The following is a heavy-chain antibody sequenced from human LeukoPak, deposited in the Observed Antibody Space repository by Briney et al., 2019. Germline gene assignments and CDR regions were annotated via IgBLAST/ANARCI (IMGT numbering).Heavy chain of an antibody. CDR1: GFTFSTYN. J-gene: IGHJ3*02. CDR3: AKVLGSSGAFDI. V-gene: IGHV3-30*02. Sequence: PGRSLRLSCAASGFTFSTYNMNWVRHAPGKGLEWVAFIRYDGSNKYYADSVKGRFTISRDNSKNTLYLQMNSLRAEDTAVYYCAKVLGSSGAFDIWGQGTMVTVSS. CDR2: IRYDGSNK.